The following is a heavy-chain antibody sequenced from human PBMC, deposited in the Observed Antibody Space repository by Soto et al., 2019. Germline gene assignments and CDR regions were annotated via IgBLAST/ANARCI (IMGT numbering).Heavy chain of an antibody. V-gene: IGHV3-33*01. D-gene: IGHD3-22*01. CDR1: GFTFSSYG. Sequence: LKISCAASGFTFSSYGMHWVRQAPGKGLEWVAVIWYDGSNKYYADSVKGRFTISRDNSKNTLYLQMNSLRAEDTAVYYCARDPHLYYYDSSGYGAFDIWGQGTMVTVSS. J-gene: IGHJ3*02. CDR2: IWYDGSNK. CDR3: ARDPHLYYYDSSGYGAFDI.